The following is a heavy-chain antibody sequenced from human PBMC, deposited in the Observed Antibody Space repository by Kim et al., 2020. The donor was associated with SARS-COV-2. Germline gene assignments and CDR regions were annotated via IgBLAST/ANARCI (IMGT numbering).Heavy chain of an antibody. Sequence: GGSLRLSCAASGFTFSSYAMHWVRQAPGKGLEWVAVISYDGSNKYYADSVKGRFTISRDNSKNTLYLQMNSLRPKDTAVYYCARDPNPYPWGYFDYWGQGTLVTVSS. CDR2: ISYDGSNK. V-gene: IGHV3-30*04. CDR3: ARDPNPYPWGYFDY. D-gene: IGHD3-16*01. CDR1: GFTFSSYA. J-gene: IGHJ4*02.